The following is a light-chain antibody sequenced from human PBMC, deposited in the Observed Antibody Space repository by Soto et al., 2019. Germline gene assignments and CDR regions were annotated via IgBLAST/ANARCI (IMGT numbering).Light chain of an antibody. J-gene: IGKJ1*01. CDR3: QHYYTSYTT. Sequence: EIVLTQSPGTLSLSPGERATLSCGASQTVTSNYLAWYQQKPGQAPRLLIFGASTRTTGIPDRFSGRGSGKEFTHPISRIEPEDFAVYYCQHYYTSYTTFGQGTKVEIK. V-gene: IGKV3-20*01. CDR2: GAS. CDR1: QTVTSNY.